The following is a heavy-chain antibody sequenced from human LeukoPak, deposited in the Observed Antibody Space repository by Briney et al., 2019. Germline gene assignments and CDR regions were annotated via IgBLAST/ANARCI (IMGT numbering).Heavy chain of an antibody. V-gene: IGHV3-49*04. J-gene: IGHJ4*02. CDR3: TRRSSSSDY. CDR2: IRSKAYGGTT. CDR1: GFTFDDYG. D-gene: IGHD6-6*01. Sequence: GGSLRLSCAASGFTFDDYGMSWVRQAPGKGLEWVGFIRSKAYGGTTEYAASVKGRFSISRDDSKSIAYLEMNSLKTEDTAVYYCTRRSSSSDYWGQGTLVTVSS.